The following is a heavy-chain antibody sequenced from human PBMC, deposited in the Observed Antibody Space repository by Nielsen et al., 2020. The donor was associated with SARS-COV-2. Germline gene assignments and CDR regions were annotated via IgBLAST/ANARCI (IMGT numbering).Heavy chain of an antibody. CDR2: ISWNSGSI. CDR3: AREAMVLLDY. V-gene: IGHV3-9*01. J-gene: IGHJ4*02. D-gene: IGHD4/OR15-4a*01. CDR1: GFTFDDYA. Sequence: SLKISCAASGFTFDDYAMHWVRQAPGKGLEWVSGISWNSGSIGYADSVKGRFTISRDNSKNTLYLQMNSLRAEDTAVYYCAREAMVLLDYWGQGTLVTVSS.